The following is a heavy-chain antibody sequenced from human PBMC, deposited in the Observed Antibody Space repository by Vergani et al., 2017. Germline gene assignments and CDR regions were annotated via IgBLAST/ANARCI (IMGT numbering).Heavy chain of an antibody. CDR2: INPKNGLT. D-gene: IGHD3-16*01. Sequence: QVQLVQSGAEVKRPGASVKVSCKASGYTFTGYYLHWVRLAPGQGLECMGWINPKNGLTKYAQRFQGRVSLTRDTSITTAFMELSSLRSDDTAMYYCTSFPTETSEYYDSTGYYHRFFEKWGQGTLVTVSS. J-gene: IGHJ4*02. CDR1: GYTFTGYY. CDR3: TSFPTETSEYYDSTGYYHRFFEK. V-gene: IGHV1-2*02.